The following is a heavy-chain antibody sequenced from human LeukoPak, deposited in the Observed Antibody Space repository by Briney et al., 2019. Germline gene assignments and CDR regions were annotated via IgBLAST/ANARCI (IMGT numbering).Heavy chain of an antibody. J-gene: IGHJ6*04. CDR1: GFTFSGSA. Sequence: GGSLRLSCAASGFTFSGSAMHWVRQASGKGLEWVGRIRSKANSYATAYAASVKGSFTISRDDTKNTAYLQMNSLKTEDTAVYYCARSYGSGSYYNPGDVWGKGTTVTVSS. CDR2: IRSKANSYAT. D-gene: IGHD3-10*01. CDR3: ARSYGSGSYYNPGDV. V-gene: IGHV3-73*01.